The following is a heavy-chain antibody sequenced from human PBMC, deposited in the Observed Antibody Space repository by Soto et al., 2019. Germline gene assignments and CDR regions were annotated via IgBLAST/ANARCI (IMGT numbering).Heavy chain of an antibody. D-gene: IGHD6-6*01. J-gene: IGHJ4*02. CDR3: ARDGDSSSSHFDY. CDR1: GFTFSSYW. Sequence: GGSLILSCAASGFTFSSYWMSWVRQAPGKGLEWVANIKQDGSEKYYVDSVKGRFTISRDNAKNSLYLQMNSLRAEDTAVYYCARDGDSSSSHFDYWGQGTLVTVSS. CDR2: IKQDGSEK. V-gene: IGHV3-7*03.